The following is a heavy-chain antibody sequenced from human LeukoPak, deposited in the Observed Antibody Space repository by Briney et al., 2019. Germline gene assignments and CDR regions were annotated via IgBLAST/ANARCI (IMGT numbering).Heavy chain of an antibody. V-gene: IGHV5-51*01. D-gene: IGHD2-15*01. CDR1: GYSFTTYW. J-gene: IGHJ4*02. Sequence: KSGESLKTSCKGSGYSFTTYWIGWVRQMPGKGLEWMGIIYPGDSDTRYSPSFQGQVTISADKSISTAYLQWSSLKASDTAMYYCARARYCSGGNCYAEYWSQGTLVTVSS. CDR3: ARARYCSGGNCYAEY. CDR2: IYPGDSDT.